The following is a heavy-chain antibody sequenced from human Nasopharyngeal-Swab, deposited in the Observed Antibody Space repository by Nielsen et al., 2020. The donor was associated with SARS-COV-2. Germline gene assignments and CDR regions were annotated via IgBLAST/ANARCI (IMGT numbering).Heavy chain of an antibody. CDR2: IRSIAYGGTT. J-gene: IGHJ6*03. D-gene: IGHD2-21*02. CDR1: GFTFGDYA. Sequence: SLRLSCTPSGFTFGDYAMSWVRQAPGKVLEWVGFIRSIAYGGTTEYAASVKGRFTISRDDSKSIAYLQMNNLKTEDTAVYYCTRAGGDSHYYYYYMDVWGKGTTVTVSS. V-gene: IGHV3-49*04. CDR3: TRAGGDSHYYYYYMDV.